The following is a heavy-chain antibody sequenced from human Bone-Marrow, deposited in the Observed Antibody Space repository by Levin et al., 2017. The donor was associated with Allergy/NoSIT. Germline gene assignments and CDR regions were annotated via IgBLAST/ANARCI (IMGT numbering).Heavy chain of an antibody. CDR2: IKGDGSTT. Sequence: GESLKISCVASGFTFSSFWMHWVRQAPGKGLVWLSHIKGDGSTTTYADSVKGRFTISRDNAKNTLYLQMNSLSAEDTAVYYCVRDLYGRDDHWGQGTLVTVS. V-gene: IGHV3-74*03. J-gene: IGHJ4*02. D-gene: IGHD2-2*02. CDR1: GFTFSSFW. CDR3: VRDLYGRDDH.